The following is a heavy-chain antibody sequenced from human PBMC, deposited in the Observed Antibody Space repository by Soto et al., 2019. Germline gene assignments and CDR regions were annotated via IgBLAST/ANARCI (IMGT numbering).Heavy chain of an antibody. J-gene: IGHJ4*02. CDR2: INHSGST. V-gene: IGHV4-34*01. CDR1: GGSFSGYY. CDR3: ARAGSSGYPDY. Sequence: PSETLSLTCAVYGGSFSGYYWSWIRQPPGKGLEWIGEINHSGSTNYNPSLKSRVTISVDTSKNQFSLKLSSVTPADTAVYYCARAGSSGYPDYWCQGTLVTGS. D-gene: IGHD3-22*01.